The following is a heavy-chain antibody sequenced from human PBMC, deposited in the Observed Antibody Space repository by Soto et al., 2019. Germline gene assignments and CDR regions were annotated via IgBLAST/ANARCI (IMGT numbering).Heavy chain of an antibody. Sequence: AGGSLRLSCAASGFTFDDYAMHWVRQAPGKGLEWVSGISWNSGSIGYADSVKGRFTISRDNAKNSLYLQMNSLRAEDTALYYCAEDSGLGLAAAGDLWFDPWGQGTLVTVSS. V-gene: IGHV3-9*01. CDR1: GFTFDDYA. J-gene: IGHJ5*02. CDR2: ISWNSGSI. CDR3: AEDSGLGLAAAGDLWFDP. D-gene: IGHD6-13*01.